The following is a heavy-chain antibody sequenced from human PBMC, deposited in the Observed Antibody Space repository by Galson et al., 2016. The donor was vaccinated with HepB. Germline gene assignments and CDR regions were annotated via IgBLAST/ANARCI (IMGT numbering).Heavy chain of an antibody. V-gene: IGHV4-4*07. J-gene: IGHJ1*01. CDR1: GGSIRGYF. CDR3: ARLSGGTIV. D-gene: IGHD1-7*01. CDR2: ISDSGTT. Sequence: SETLSLTCTVSGGSIRGYFWNWIRQAAGETLEWIGRISDSGTTNSKPTLRSRATMSVDTSKNQFSLKLTSVTAADTAVYYCARLSGGTIVWGQGTLVTVSS.